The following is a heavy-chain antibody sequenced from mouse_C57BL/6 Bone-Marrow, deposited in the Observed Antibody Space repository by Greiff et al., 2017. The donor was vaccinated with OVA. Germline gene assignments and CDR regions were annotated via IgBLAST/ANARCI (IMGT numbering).Heavy chain of an antibody. CDR1: GYTFTSYG. D-gene: IGHD1-1*01. J-gene: IGHJ2*01. Sequence: VKLQESGAELARPGASVKLSCKASGYTFTSYGISWVKQRTGQGLEWIGEIYPRSGNTYYNEKFKGKATLTADKSSSTAYMELRSLTSEDSAVYFCARGGITTGVGWGQGTTLTVSS. V-gene: IGHV1-81*01. CDR2: IYPRSGNT. CDR3: ARGGITTGVG.